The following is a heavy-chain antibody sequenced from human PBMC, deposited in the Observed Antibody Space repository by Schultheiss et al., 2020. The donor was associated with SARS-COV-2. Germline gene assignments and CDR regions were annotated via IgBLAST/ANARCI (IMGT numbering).Heavy chain of an antibody. CDR1: GFTFSSYS. V-gene: IGHV3-48*04. CDR2: ISGSGTSI. Sequence: GESLKISCAASGFTFSSYSMNWVRQAPGKGLEWVSYISGSGTSIYYADSVKGRFTISRDNAKNSLYLQLNSLRAEDTAVYYCARQTYWFAPWGQGTLVTVSS. J-gene: IGHJ5*02. CDR3: ARQTYWFAP.